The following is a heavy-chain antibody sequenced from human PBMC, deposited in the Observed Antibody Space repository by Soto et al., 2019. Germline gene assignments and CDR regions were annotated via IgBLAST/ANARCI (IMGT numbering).Heavy chain of an antibody. Sequence: QVQLVESGAGVVQPGRSLRLSCAASGFTFSSYGMHWVRQAPGKGLEWVAVISYDGSNKYYADSVKGRFTISRDNSKNTLYLQMNSLRAEDTAVYYCAKDAAHKSDEPPFLSADYWGQGTLVTVSS. CDR3: AKDAAHKSDEPPFLSADY. V-gene: IGHV3-30*18. CDR2: ISYDGSNK. J-gene: IGHJ4*02. D-gene: IGHD3-10*01. CDR1: GFTFSSYG.